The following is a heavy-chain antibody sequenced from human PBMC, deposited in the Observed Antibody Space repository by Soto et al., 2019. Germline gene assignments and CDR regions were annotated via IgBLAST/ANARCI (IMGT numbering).Heavy chain of an antibody. D-gene: IGHD3-9*01. Sequence: ASVKVSCKASGYTFTGYYMHWVRQAPGQGLEWMGWINPNSGGTNYAQKFQGWVTMTRDTSISTAYMELSRLRSDDTAVYYCARDPHDILTGKDYYYYGMDVWGQGTTVTVSS. CDR1: GYTFTGYY. V-gene: IGHV1-2*04. CDR3: ARDPHDILTGKDYYYYGMDV. J-gene: IGHJ6*02. CDR2: INPNSGGT.